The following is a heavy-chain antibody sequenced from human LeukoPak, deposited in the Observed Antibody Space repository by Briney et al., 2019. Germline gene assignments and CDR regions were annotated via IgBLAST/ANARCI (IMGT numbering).Heavy chain of an antibody. J-gene: IGHJ4*02. Sequence: GGSLRLSCAASGFTFSSYAMSWVRQAPGKGREWGSAISGSGGSTYYADSVKGRFTISRDNSKNTLYLQMNSLRAEDMAVYYCAKSGYSYGLNWGQGTLVTVSS. CDR1: GFTFSSYA. D-gene: IGHD5-18*01. CDR2: ISGSGGST. V-gene: IGHV3-23*01. CDR3: AKSGYSYGLN.